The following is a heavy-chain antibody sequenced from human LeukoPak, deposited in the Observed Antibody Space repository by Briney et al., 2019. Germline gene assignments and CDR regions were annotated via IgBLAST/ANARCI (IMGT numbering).Heavy chain of an antibody. CDR1: GGTFSSYA. CDR3: ARDRYGFRSGSYDY. J-gene: IGHJ4*02. Sequence: ASVKVSCKASGGTFSSYAISWVRQAPGQGLEWMGWISGHNADTNYAQKVQGRVSMTTDTSTSTAYLELRSLTSDDTAVYFCARDRYGFRSGSYDYWGQGTLVTVSS. V-gene: IGHV1-18*01. CDR2: ISGHNADT. D-gene: IGHD1-26*01.